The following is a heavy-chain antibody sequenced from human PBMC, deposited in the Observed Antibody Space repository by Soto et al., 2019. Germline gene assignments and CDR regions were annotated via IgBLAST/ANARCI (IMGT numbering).Heavy chain of an antibody. J-gene: IGHJ4*02. Sequence: QVQLGQSGAEVKKPGASVKVSCNASGYTFTSYGISWVRQAPGKGLEWMGWISAYNGNTNYAQKIQGRVTMTTDTSTSTAYMELRSLRSDDTAVYYCARASLMGATTYPFDSWGPGTPVNVSS. CDR2: ISAYNGNT. V-gene: IGHV1-18*04. CDR1: GYTFTSYG. CDR3: ARASLMGATTYPFDS. D-gene: IGHD1-26*01.